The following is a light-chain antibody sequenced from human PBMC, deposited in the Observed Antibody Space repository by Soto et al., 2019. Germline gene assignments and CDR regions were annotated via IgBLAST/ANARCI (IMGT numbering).Light chain of an antibody. V-gene: IGKV3-15*01. CDR3: QQYNNWPSMYT. CDR1: QSVSSN. J-gene: IGKJ2*01. Sequence: EIVMTQSPATLSVSPGERATLSCRASQSVSSNLAWYQQRPGQAPRLLIYGASISATGVPARFSGSGSGTDFTLTISSLQSEDFAVYYCQQYNNWPSMYTFGQGTKLEIK. CDR2: GAS.